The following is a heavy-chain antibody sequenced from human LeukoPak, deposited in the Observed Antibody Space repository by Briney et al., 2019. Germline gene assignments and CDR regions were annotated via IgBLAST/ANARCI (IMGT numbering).Heavy chain of an antibody. CDR1: RFIFSVHW. CDR2: INRDGSDT. CDR3: ATPAAGPGAEYSLY. J-gene: IGHJ1*01. V-gene: IGHV3-74*01. D-gene: IGHD6-13*01. Sequence: GGSLTLPCAASRFIFSVHWMHGVRHAPGKGLEWLSRINRDGSDTAYADSVKGRFTISRDNAKNTLDLQMNSLKAEHTAVYYCATPAAGPGAEYSLYWGQGTLVIVSS.